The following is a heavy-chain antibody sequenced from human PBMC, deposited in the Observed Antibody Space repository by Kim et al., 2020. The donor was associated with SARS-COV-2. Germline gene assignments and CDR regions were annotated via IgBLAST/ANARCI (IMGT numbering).Heavy chain of an antibody. CDR1: GFTFSSYG. Sequence: GGSLRLSCAASGFTFSSYGMHWVRQAPGKGLEWVAVISYDGSNKYYADSVKGRFTISRDNSKNTLYLQMNSLRAEDTAVYYCARVDLYDILTGYPYWGQGTLVTVSS. J-gene: IGHJ4*02. CDR2: ISYDGSNK. V-gene: IGHV3-33*05. D-gene: IGHD3-9*01. CDR3: ARVDLYDILTGYPY.